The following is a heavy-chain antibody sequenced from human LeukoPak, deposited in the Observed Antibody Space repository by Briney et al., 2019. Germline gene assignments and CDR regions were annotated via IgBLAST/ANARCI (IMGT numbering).Heavy chain of an antibody. D-gene: IGHD6-13*01. V-gene: IGHV3-21*01. CDR3: ARVGQQLVRPDY. Sequence: GGSLRLSCAASGFTFSSYSMNWVRQAPGKGLEWVSSISSSSSYIYYADSVKGRFTISRDNAKNSVYLQMNSLRAEDTAVYYCARVGQQLVRPDYWGQGTLVTVSS. CDR1: GFTFSSYS. CDR2: ISSSSSYI. J-gene: IGHJ4*02.